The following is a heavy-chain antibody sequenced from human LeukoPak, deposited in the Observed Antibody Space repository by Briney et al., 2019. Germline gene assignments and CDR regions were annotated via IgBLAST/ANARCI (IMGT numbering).Heavy chain of an antibody. D-gene: IGHD3-9*01. Sequence: GGSLRLSCAASGFTFSSYGMHWVRQAPGKGLEWVAVIWYDGSNRYYADSVKGRFTISRDNSKNTLYLQMNSLRAEDTAVYYCARLILTGYYPDYWGQGTLVTVSS. CDR2: IWYDGSNR. CDR3: ARLILTGYYPDY. J-gene: IGHJ4*02. V-gene: IGHV3-33*01. CDR1: GFTFSSYG.